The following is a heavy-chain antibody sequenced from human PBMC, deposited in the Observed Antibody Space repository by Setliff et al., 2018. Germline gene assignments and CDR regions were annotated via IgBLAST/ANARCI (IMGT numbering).Heavy chain of an antibody. CDR3: ARDPQLGFYYFDS. CDR2: IIPIFGSP. J-gene: IGHJ4*02. Sequence: SVKVSCKASGDTLTTYAIHWVRQAPGQGLEWMGMIIPIFGSPHYAQRFQDRVIITADVSTRTAYMDLSSLRSEDTAIYYCARDPQLGFYYFDSWGRGTLVTVSS. D-gene: IGHD1-1*01. CDR1: GDTLTTYA. V-gene: IGHV1-69*13.